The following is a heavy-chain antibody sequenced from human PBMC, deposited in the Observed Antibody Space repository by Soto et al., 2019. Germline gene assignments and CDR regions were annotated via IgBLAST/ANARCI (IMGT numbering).Heavy chain of an antibody. D-gene: IGHD2-2*01. CDR1: GVSISSGDYY. V-gene: IGHV4-30-4*01. CDR2: IIFSGST. Sequence: SETLSLTCTVSGVSISSGDYYWTWIRQSPGKGLEWIGYIIFSGSTYYIPSLESRVTISIDTSKNQFSLKLTSVTAADTAVYFCARESGPSSAFDYWGQGTLVTVSS. J-gene: IGHJ4*02. CDR3: ARESGPSSAFDY.